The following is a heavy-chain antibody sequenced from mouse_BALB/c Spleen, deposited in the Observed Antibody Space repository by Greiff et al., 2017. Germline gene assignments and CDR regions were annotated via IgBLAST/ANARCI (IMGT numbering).Heavy chain of an antibody. D-gene: IGHD2-1*01. J-gene: IGHJ4*01. CDR3: ARDTGNYDAMDY. V-gene: IGHV5-9-4*01. CDR2: ISSGGSYT. Sequence: EVQVVESGGGLVKPGGSLKLSCAASGFTFSSYAMSWVRQSPEKRLEWVAEISSGGSYTYYPDTVTGRVTISRDNAKNTLYLEMSSLRSEDTAMYYCARDTGNYDAMDYWGQGTSVTVSS. CDR1: GFTFSSYA.